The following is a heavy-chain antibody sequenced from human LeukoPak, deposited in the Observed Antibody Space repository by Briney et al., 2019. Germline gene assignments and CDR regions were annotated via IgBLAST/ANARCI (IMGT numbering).Heavy chain of an antibody. J-gene: IGHJ6*02. CDR2: INWNGGST. CDR1: GFTCDDYG. CDR3: AREGRSITMVRGVVYYYYYGMDV. V-gene: IGHV3-20*04. Sequence: PGGSLRLSGAASGFTCDDYGMSWVRQAPGKGLEWVSGINWNGGSTGYADSVKGRFTISRDNAKNSLYLQMNSLRAEDTALYYCAREGRSITMVRGVVYYYYYGMDVWGQGTTVTVSS. D-gene: IGHD3-10*01.